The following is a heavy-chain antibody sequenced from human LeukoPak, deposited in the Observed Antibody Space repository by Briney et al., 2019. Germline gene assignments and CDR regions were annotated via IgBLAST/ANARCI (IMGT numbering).Heavy chain of an antibody. D-gene: IGHD3-9*01. J-gene: IGHJ6*02. Sequence: PGGSLRLSCAASGFTFSSYWMSWVRQAPGKGLEWVANIKQDGSEKYYVDSVKGRFTISRDNAKNSLYLQMNSLRAADSAVFYCARGPVRDEDGLTGNSYYFGLDAWGQGTTVTVSS. CDR1: GFTFSSYW. CDR2: IKQDGSEK. V-gene: IGHV3-7*01. CDR3: ARGPVRDEDGLTGNSYYFGLDA.